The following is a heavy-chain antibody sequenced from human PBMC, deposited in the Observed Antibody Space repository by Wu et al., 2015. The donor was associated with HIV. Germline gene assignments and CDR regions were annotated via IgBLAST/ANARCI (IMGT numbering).Heavy chain of an antibody. CDR1: GHSLIKLS. Sequence: HVHLEQSGAVVRKPGASVRVPCKVSGHSLIKLSIHWVRQAPGKGLEWMGGFDPEDGKTIYAQRFQGRVAMTEDTSTDTAYMDFISLRSEDTAVFYCTAYPRDIWSAGLPYWGQGTLVTVSS. D-gene: IGHD3-10*01. V-gene: IGHV1-24*01. CDR3: TAYPRDIWSAGLPY. J-gene: IGHJ1*01. CDR2: FDPEDGKT.